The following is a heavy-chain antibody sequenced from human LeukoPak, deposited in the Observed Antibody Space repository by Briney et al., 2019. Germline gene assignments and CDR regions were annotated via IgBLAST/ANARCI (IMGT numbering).Heavy chain of an antibody. CDR3: ARDPGAAGWNWFDP. CDR2: ISYDGSNK. V-gene: IGHV3-30*04. CDR1: GFTFSSYA. J-gene: IGHJ5*02. Sequence: GGSLRLSCAASGFTFSSYAMHWVRQAPGKGLEWVAVISYDGSNKYYADSVKGRFTISRDNAKNSLYLQMNSLRAEDTAVYYCARDPGAAGWNWFDPWGQGTLVTVSS. D-gene: IGHD6-13*01.